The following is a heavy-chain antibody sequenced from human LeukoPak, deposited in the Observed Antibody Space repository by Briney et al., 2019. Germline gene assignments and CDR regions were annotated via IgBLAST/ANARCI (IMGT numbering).Heavy chain of an antibody. V-gene: IGHV4-30-4*01. J-gene: IGHJ3*02. CDR3: ARPYYYDSSGYPRDDAFDI. D-gene: IGHD3-22*01. CDR2: IYYSGST. Sequence: SSETLSLTCTVSSGSISSGDYYWSWIRQPPGKGLEWIGYIYYSGSTYYNPSLKSRVTISVDTSKNQFSLKLSSVTAADTAVYYCARPYYYDSSGYPRDDAFDIWGQGTMVTVSS. CDR1: SGSISSGDYY.